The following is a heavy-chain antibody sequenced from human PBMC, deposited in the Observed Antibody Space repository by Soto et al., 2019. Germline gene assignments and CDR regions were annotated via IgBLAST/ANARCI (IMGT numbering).Heavy chain of an antibody. CDR3: AKGKSGSYWGDAFDI. V-gene: IGHV3-30*18. Sequence: QVPLVESGGGVVQPGRSLRLSCAASGFTFSNYGMHWVRQAPGKGLEWVAVISYDGTKKDYTDSVKGRFTISRDNSKNTLYLQMNSLRVEDTAVYYCAKGKSGSYWGDAFDIWGQGTMVTVSS. CDR2: ISYDGTKK. J-gene: IGHJ3*02. CDR1: GFTFSNYG. D-gene: IGHD1-26*01.